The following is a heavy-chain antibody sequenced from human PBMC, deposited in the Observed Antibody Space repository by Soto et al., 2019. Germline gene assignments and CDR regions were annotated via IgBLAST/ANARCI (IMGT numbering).Heavy chain of an antibody. J-gene: IGHJ4*02. CDR1: GGSISSYY. V-gene: IGHV4-59*08. CDR2: IYYSGST. CDR3: ARHGWYILTGYYDY. D-gene: IGHD3-9*01. Sequence: SETLSLTCTVSGGSISSYYWSWIRQPPGKGLEWIGYIYYSGSTNYNPSLKSRVTISVDTSKNQFSLKLSSVTAADTAVYYCARHGWYILTGYYDYWGQGTLVTVSS.